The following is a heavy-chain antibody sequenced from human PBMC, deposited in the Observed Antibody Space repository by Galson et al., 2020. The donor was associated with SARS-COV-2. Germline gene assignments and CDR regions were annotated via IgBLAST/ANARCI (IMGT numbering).Heavy chain of an antibody. Sequence: SETLSLTCGVSGYSITNDYWWGWIRLAPGKGLEWIGSIYHNGDTHCSPSLKSRITISVDTSTNQFSLKLTSVTAADTAAYYCARQIGSGRWGFDIWGQGTMVTVSS. CDR1: GYSITNDYW. V-gene: IGHV4-38-2*01. J-gene: IGHJ3*02. D-gene: IGHD6-19*01. CDR3: ARQIGSGRWGFDI. CDR2: IYHNGDT.